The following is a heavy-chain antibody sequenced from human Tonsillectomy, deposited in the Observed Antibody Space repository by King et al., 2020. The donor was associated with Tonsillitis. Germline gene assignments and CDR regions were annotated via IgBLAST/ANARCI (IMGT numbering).Heavy chain of an antibody. Sequence: VQLVESGGGVVQPGGSLRLSCAASGFTFSGYGMHWVRQAPGKGLEWVTFIRYDGSTKNYADSVKGRFTISRDNSKNTLYLQMNSLRVEDTAVYYCAKEMTGGSFEIGGQGKMVTVSS. J-gene: IGHJ3*02. D-gene: IGHD3-9*01. CDR1: GFTFSGYG. CDR3: AKEMTGGSFEI. CDR2: IRYDGSTK. V-gene: IGHV3-30*02.